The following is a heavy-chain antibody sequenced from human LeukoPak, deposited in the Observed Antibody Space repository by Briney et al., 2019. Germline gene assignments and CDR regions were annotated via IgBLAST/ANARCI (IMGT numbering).Heavy chain of an antibody. CDR3: ARSILGPGTSYFDQ. V-gene: IGHV4-34*01. J-gene: IGHJ4*02. CDR1: GGSFSDDY. CDR2: INHSGSH. Sequence: SETLSLTCAVSGGSFSDDYWNWIRQPPGKGLEWLGEINHSGSHEFNPSLKSRLTMSVDTSKNEFSLQLTSVTAADTAIFYCARSILGPGTSYFDQWGQGTLVTVSS. D-gene: IGHD6-13*01.